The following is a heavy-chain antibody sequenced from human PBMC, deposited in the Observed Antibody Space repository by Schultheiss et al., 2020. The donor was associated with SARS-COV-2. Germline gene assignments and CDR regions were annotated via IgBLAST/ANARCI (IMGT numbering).Heavy chain of an antibody. CDR2: INTNSGGT. D-gene: IGHD6-6*01. CDR3: ATSQPIAAPPYWYFDL. V-gene: IGHV1-2*02. CDR1: GYTFTGYY. Sequence: ASVKVSCKASGYTFTGYYMHWVRQAPGQGLEWMGWINTNSGGTNYSQKFQGRVTMTRDTSISTAYMELSRLRSDDTAVYYCATSQPIAAPPYWYFDLWGRGTLVTVTS. J-gene: IGHJ2*01.